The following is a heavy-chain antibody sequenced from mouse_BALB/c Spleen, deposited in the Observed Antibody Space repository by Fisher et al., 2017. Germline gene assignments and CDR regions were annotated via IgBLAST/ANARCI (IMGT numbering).Heavy chain of an antibody. Sequence: KVKGKATFTADTSSNTAYMQLSSPTSEDSAVYYCARGTVVAWDYWGQGTSVTVSS. J-gene: IGHJ4*01. V-gene: IGHV1-9*01. D-gene: IGHD1-1*01. CDR3: ARGTVVAWDY.